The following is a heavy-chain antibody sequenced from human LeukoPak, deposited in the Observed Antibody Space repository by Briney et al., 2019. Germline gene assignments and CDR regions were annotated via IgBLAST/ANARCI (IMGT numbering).Heavy chain of an antibody. J-gene: IGHJ6*03. Sequence: SETLSPTCAVYGGSFSGYYWSWIRQPPGKGLEWMGEINHSGSTNYNPSLKSRVTISVDTSKNQFSLKLSSVTAADTAVYYCARSPWIQLWPHYYYYMDVWGKGTTVTVSS. CDR2: INHSGST. CDR3: ARSPWIQLWPHYYYYMDV. CDR1: GGSFSGYY. D-gene: IGHD5-18*01. V-gene: IGHV4-34*01.